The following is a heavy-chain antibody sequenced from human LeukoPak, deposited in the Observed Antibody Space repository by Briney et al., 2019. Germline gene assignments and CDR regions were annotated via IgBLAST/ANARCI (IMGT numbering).Heavy chain of an antibody. V-gene: IGHV1-2*02. J-gene: IGHJ5*02. CDR3: ARDKYSNYEFNWFDP. D-gene: IGHD4-11*01. Sequence: ASVKVSCKASGYTFTGYYMHWVRQAPGQGLEWMGWINPNSGGTNYAQKFQGRVTMTRDTSISTAYMELSRLRSDDTAVYYCARDKYSNYEFNWFDPWGQGTLVTVSS. CDR1: GYTFTGYY. CDR2: INPNSGGT.